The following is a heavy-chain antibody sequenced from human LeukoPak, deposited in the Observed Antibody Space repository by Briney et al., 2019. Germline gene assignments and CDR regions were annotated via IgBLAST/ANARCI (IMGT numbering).Heavy chain of an antibody. Sequence: GGSLRLSCAASGFTFSSYAMHWVRQAPGKGLEWVAVISYDGSNKYYADSVKGRFTISRDNSKNTLYLQMNSLRAEDTAVYYCARDPGDIVVVVSYMDVWGKGTTVTVSS. J-gene: IGHJ6*03. CDR2: ISYDGSNK. CDR1: GFTFSSYA. V-gene: IGHV3-30-3*01. D-gene: IGHD2-15*01. CDR3: ARDPGDIVVVVSYMDV.